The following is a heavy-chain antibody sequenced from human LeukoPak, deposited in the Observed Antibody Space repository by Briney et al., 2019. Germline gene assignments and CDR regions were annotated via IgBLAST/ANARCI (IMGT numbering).Heavy chain of an antibody. J-gene: IGHJ4*02. CDR1: GYSLPSYW. V-gene: IGHV5-51*01. D-gene: IGHD6-13*01. CDR3: ARQAHSSSQDLM. CDR2: IYPGDSDT. Sequence: ESLKTSCKGFGYSLPSYWIGRVRQMPGKGLGWIGIIYPGDSDTRHSPSFQGQVTISAEKSISTAYLQWSSLKASDTAMYYCARQAHSSSQDLMWGQGTLVTVSS.